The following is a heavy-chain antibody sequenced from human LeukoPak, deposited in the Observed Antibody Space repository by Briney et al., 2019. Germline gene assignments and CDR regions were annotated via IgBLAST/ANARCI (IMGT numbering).Heavy chain of an antibody. Sequence: GGSLRLSCTASGFTFGDYAMAWVRQAPGKGLEWVGFIRSKSYGGTTEYAASVKGRFTISRDDSKSIAYLKMNSLKTEDTAVYYCSRGPYCSSGSCYPDPDAFDIWGQGTVVTFSS. CDR2: IRSKSYGGTT. CDR1: GFTFGDYA. V-gene: IGHV3-49*04. J-gene: IGHJ3*02. D-gene: IGHD2-15*01. CDR3: SRGPYCSSGSCYPDPDAFDI.